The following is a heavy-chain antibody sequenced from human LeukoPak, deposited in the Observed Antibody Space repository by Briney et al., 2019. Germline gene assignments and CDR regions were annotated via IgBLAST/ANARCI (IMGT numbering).Heavy chain of an antibody. CDR3: ARVAGIAVAFYGMDV. V-gene: IGHV3-30-3*01. Sequence: QPGGSLRLSCAASGFTFSSYAMHWVRQAPGKGLEWVAVISYDGSNKYYADSVKGRFTISRDNSKNTLYLQMNNLRAEDTAVYYCARVAGIAVAFYGMDVWGQGTTVTVSS. CDR2: ISYDGSNK. CDR1: GFTFSSYA. J-gene: IGHJ6*02. D-gene: IGHD6-19*01.